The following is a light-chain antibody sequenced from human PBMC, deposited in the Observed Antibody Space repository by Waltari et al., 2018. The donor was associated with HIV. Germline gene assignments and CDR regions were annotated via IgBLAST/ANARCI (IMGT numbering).Light chain of an antibody. Sequence: QSVLTQPPSPSGTPGQRVVISCSGGDSTVRSHPGYLYQQVPGTAPKLLIYRWSQRPSGVPDRFSGSQSGTSASLIISGLRSQDEAVYYCASWDVARTGRWVFGGGTKVTVL. CDR1: DSTVRSHP. V-gene: IGLV1-47*01. J-gene: IGLJ3*02. CDR3: ASWDVARTGRWV. CDR2: RWS.